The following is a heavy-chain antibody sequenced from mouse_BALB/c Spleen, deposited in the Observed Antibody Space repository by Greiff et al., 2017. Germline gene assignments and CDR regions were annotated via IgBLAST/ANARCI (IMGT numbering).Heavy chain of an antibody. J-gene: IGHJ2*01. D-gene: IGHD1-1*01. Sequence: DVKLQESGPGLVKPSQSLSLTCTVTGYSITSDYAWNWIRQFPGNKLEWMGYISYSGSTSYNPSLKSRISITRDTSKNQFFLQLNSVTTEDTATYYCARGYYYGTPFDYWGQGTTLTVSS. V-gene: IGHV3-2*02. CDR1: GYSITSDYA. CDR3: ARGYYYGTPFDY. CDR2: ISYSGST.